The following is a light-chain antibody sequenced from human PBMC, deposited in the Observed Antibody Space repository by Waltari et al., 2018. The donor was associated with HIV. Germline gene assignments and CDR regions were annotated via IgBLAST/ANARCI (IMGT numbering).Light chain of an antibody. Sequence: SYELTQPPSVYVSPGQTASIPCSGDKLGDKYACWYQQKPGQSPVLVIYHDIQRPSGIPERFSGSNSGNTATLTISGTQAMDEADYYCQAWDSSTVVFGGGTKLTVL. V-gene: IGLV3-1*01. CDR1: KLGDKY. CDR2: HDI. CDR3: QAWDSSTVV. J-gene: IGLJ2*01.